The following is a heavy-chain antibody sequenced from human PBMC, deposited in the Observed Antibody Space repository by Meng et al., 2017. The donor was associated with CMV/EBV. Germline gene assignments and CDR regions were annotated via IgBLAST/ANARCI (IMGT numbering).Heavy chain of an antibody. V-gene: IGHV3-30-3*01. CDR1: GFTFSSYA. D-gene: IGHD3-3*01. CDR2: ISYDGSNK. CDR3: ARSNYSPLYDFWSGYHIDY. J-gene: IGHJ4*02. Sequence: GESLKISCAASGFTFSSYAMHWVRQAPGKGLEWVAVISYDGSNKYYADSVKGRFTISRDNSKNTLYLQMNSLRAEDKAVYYCARSNYSPLYDFWSGYHIDYWGQGTLVTVSS.